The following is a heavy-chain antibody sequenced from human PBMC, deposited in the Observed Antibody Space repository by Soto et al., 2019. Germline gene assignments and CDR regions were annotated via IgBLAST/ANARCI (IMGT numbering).Heavy chain of an antibody. Sequence: SETLSLTWAVCGGASSRYYCIWFRHPPGKGLEWIGEINHSGSTNYNPSLKSRVTISVDTSKNQFSLKLSSVTAADTAVYYCARGGAIFGVVTETYYYYGMDVWGQGTTVT. CDR3: ARGGAIFGVVTETYYYYGMDV. V-gene: IGHV4-34*01. CDR1: GGASSRYY. CDR2: INHSGST. J-gene: IGHJ6*02. D-gene: IGHD3-3*01.